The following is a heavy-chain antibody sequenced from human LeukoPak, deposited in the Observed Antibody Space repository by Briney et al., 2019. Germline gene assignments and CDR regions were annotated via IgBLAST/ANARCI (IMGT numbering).Heavy chain of an antibody. CDR3: ARNLRYSGYDFYYYYMDV. J-gene: IGHJ6*03. V-gene: IGHV3-23*01. CDR1: GFTFSSFG. CDR2: ISGSGGRT. Sequence: PGGSLRLSCAASGFTFSSFGMRWVRQAPGKGLEWVSAISGSGGRTYYADSVKGRFTISRDNAKNSLYLQMNSLRAEDTAVYYCARNLRYSGYDFYYYYMDVWGKGTTVTVSS. D-gene: IGHD5-12*01.